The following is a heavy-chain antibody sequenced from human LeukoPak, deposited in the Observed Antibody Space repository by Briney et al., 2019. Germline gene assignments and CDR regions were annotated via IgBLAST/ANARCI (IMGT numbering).Heavy chain of an antibody. Sequence: GGSLRLSCAASGFTFSSYAMSWVRRAPGKGLEWVSAISGSGGSTYYADSVKGRFTISRDNSKNTLYLQMNSLRAEYTAVYYCAKDQYQLLVRSYYYYGMDVWGKGTTVTVSS. CDR1: GFTFSSYA. D-gene: IGHD2-2*01. V-gene: IGHV3-23*01. CDR3: AKDQYQLLVRSYYYYGMDV. J-gene: IGHJ6*04. CDR2: ISGSGGST.